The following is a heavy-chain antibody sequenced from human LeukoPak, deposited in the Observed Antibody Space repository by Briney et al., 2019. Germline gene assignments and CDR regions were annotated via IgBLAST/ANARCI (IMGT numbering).Heavy chain of an antibody. Sequence: GGSLTLSCAASGFTLCSFAMIWVRQAPGKGLEGVSAIRGGGGSTYHADYVKGRFTISRDNSKNALYLQMNSLRAEDTAVYPWAKVGFGGNVGWDYFDFWGQGTLVTVSS. V-gene: IGHV3-23*01. CDR2: IRGGGGST. CDR3: AKVGFGGNVGWDYFDF. D-gene: IGHD3-16*01. CDR1: GFTLCSFA. J-gene: IGHJ4*02.